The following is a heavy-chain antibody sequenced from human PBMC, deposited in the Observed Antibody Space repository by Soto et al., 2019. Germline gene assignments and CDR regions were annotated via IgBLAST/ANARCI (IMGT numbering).Heavy chain of an antibody. CDR2: IYYSGST. CDR3: ARQVGDYYYDMDV. V-gene: IGHV4-39*01. CDR1: GGSISSSNYY. Sequence: SETLSLTCTVSGGSISSSNYYWVWIRQPPGKGLEWIGSIYYSGSTYYNPSLKSRVTISVDTSKNQFSLKLSSVTAADTAVFYCARQVGDYYYDMDVWGQGTTVTVSS. J-gene: IGHJ6*02. D-gene: IGHD2-15*01.